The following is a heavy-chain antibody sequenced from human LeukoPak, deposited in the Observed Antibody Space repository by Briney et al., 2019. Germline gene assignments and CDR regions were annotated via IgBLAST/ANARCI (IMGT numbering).Heavy chain of an antibody. V-gene: IGHV3-23*01. D-gene: IGHD4-17*01. CDR1: GFTFSSCA. CDR3: AKGVTTVRIYYHGMDV. J-gene: IGHJ6*02. Sequence: PGGSLRLSCAASGFTFSSCAMSWVRQAPGKGLEWVSLIKGSGDSRYYADSVKGRFTISRDNAKNTLWLQMNSLRAEDTAVYYCAKGVTTVRIYYHGMDVWGQGTTVTVS. CDR2: IKGSGDSR.